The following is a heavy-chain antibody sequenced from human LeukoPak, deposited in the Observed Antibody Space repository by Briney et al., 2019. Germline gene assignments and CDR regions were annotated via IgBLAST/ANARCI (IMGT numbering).Heavy chain of an antibody. J-gene: IGHJ4*02. CDR3: TRDRGAYNLYDY. D-gene: IGHD1-1*01. CDR2: IRSKAYGETA. CDR1: GFTFGDYA. Sequence: GGSLRLSCTASGFTFGDYAMSWIRQAPGKGLEWVGFIRSKAYGETADYAASVKGRFTISRDDSKAIAYLQMNGLKTEDTAVYHCTRDRGAYNLYDYWGQGTLVTVSS. V-gene: IGHV3-49*03.